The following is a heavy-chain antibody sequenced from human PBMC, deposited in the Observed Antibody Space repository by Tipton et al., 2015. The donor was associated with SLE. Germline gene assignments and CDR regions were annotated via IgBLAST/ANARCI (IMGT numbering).Heavy chain of an antibody. D-gene: IGHD6-13*01. Sequence: GSLRLSCAASGFTFTNFAVSWVRQAPGKGLEWVSLISGGGATYYADSVKGRLTISRDNSKNTVYLQMNSLGAEDTALYYCAKDAGDSRGWYYYDHWGQGTLVNVSS. CDR2: ISGGGAT. CDR3: AKDAGDSRGWYYYDH. CDR1: GFTFTNFA. J-gene: IGHJ4*02. V-gene: IGHV3-23*01.